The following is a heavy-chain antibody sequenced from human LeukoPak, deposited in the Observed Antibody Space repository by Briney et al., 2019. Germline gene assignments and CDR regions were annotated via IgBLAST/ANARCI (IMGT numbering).Heavy chain of an antibody. V-gene: IGHV3-48*03. Sequence: GGSLRLSCAASGFTFGSYEMNWVRQAPGKGLEWVSYISSSGSTIYYADSVKGRFTISRDNAKNSLYLQMNSLRAEDTAVYYCARVNQGAFDIWGQGTMVTVSS. CDR2: ISSSGSTI. CDR3: ARVNQGAFDI. J-gene: IGHJ3*02. CDR1: GFTFGSYE.